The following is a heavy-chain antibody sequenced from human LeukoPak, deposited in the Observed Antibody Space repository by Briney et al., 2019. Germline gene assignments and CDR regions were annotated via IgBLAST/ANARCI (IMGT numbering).Heavy chain of an antibody. CDR1: GGSISSGDYY. D-gene: IGHD2-2*01. V-gene: IGHV4-30-4*02. Sequence: SETLSLTCIVSGGSISSGDYYWSWIRQPPGKGLEWIGYIYYSGSTYYNPSLKSRVTISVDTSKNQFSLKLSSVTAADTAVCYCARAGGRYCSSTSCYVGGWFDPWGQGTLVTVSS. J-gene: IGHJ5*02. CDR3: ARAGGRYCSSTSCYVGGWFDP. CDR2: IYYSGST.